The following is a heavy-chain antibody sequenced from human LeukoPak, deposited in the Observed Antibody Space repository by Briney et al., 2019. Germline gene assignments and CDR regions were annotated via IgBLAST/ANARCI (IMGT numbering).Heavy chain of an antibody. D-gene: IGHD5-18*01. Sequence: ASVKVSCKASGYTFTSYDINWVRQATGQGLEWMGWISAYNANTNYAQKLQGRVTMTTDTSTSTAYMELRSLRSDDTAVYYCARALPYSYGYPPGYWGQGTLVTVSS. CDR1: GYTFTSYD. CDR3: ARALPYSYGYPPGY. CDR2: ISAYNANT. J-gene: IGHJ4*02. V-gene: IGHV1-18*01.